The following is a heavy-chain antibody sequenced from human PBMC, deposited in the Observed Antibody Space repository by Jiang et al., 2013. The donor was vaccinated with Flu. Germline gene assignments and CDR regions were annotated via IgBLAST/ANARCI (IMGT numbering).Heavy chain of an antibody. CDR1: GDSVSTNSAA. D-gene: IGHD2-8*01. V-gene: IGHV6-1*01. Sequence: SQTLSLTCAISGDSVSTNSAAWHWIRQSPSRGLEWLGRTYYRSNWFNDYAVSVKSRITINPDTSKNQFSPQLNSVTPEDTAVYYCARAFKWAFDYWGQGTLVTVSS. CDR2: TYYRSNWFN. J-gene: IGHJ4*02. CDR3: ARAFKWAFDY.